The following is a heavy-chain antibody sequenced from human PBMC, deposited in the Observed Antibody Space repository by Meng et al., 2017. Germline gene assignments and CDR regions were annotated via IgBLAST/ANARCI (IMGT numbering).Heavy chain of an antibody. V-gene: IGHV3-30*07. CDR2: ISYDGSNK. CDR3: AREGQLWARNFDY. D-gene: IGHD5-18*01. J-gene: IGHJ4*02. CDR1: GFTFSSYA. Sequence: QVQLVEDGGGVVQPGRSPRLSCAASGFTFSSYAMHWVRQAPGKGLEWVAVISYDGSNKYYADSVKGRFTISRDNSKNTLYLQMNSLRAEDTAVYYCAREGQLWARNFDYWGQGTLVTVSS.